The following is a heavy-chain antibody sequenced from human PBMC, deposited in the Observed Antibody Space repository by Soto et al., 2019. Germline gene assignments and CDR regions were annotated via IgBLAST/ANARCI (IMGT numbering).Heavy chain of an antibody. CDR3: ARELRRGDSGYYGYIDY. J-gene: IGHJ4*02. V-gene: IGHV4-59*01. Sequence: PSETLSLTCTVSGGSISNNYWSWIRQAPGKGLEWIGNIYYSGSTNYIPSLKSRVTISVDTSKNQFSLKLTSVTPADTAVYYCARELRRGDSGYYGYIDYWGQGTLVTVSS. CDR1: GGSISNNY. CDR2: IYYSGST. D-gene: IGHD3-22*01.